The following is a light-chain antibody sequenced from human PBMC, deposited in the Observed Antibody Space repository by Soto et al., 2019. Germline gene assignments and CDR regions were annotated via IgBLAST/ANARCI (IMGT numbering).Light chain of an antibody. J-gene: IGKJ5*01. CDR1: QSISSY. CDR2: TAS. CDR3: QQLYSYPLT. V-gene: IGKV1-9*01. Sequence: DIQLTQSPSSLSASVGDRVTITCRASQSISSYLAWYQQKPGKVPKLLIYTASTLQSGVPSRFSGSGSGTEFTLTISSLQPEDFAAYFCQQLYSYPLTFGQGTRLEIK.